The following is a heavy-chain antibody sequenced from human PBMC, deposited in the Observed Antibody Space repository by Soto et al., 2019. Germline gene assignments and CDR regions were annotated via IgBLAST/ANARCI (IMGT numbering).Heavy chain of an antibody. Sequence: QVQLVESGGGVAQPGMSLRLSCAASGFTFSRYAMHWVRQAPGKGLERVAIISYDGSNKYYADFVRGRFTISRDNSKNTLYLQMDSLSSDDTAVYYCARGKFGDPFDYWGQGTLVTVSS. CDR2: ISYDGSNK. V-gene: IGHV3-30-3*01. CDR1: GFTFSRYA. D-gene: IGHD3-10*01. CDR3: ARGKFGDPFDY. J-gene: IGHJ4*02.